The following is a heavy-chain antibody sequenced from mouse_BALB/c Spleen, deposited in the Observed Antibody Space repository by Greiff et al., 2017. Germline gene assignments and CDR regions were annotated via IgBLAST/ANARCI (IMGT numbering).Heavy chain of an antibody. CDR1: GYTFTSYY. CDR2: INPSNGGT. V-gene: IGHV1S81*02. CDR3: TRWLLREYYFDY. Sequence: QVQLQQSGAELVKPGASVKLSCKASGYTFTSYYMYWVKQRPGQGLEWIGEINPSNGGTNFNEKFKSKATLTVDKSSSTAYMQLSSLTSEDSAVYYCTRWLLREYYFDYWGQGTTLTVSS. D-gene: IGHD2-3*01. J-gene: IGHJ2*01.